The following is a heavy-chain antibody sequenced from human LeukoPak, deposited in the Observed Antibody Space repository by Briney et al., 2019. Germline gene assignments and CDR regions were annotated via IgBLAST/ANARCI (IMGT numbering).Heavy chain of an antibody. D-gene: IGHD5-24*01. CDR2: ISNTGAT. CDR1: GGSFTSYY. J-gene: IGHJ4*02. V-gene: IGHV4-4*08. CDR3: ARDGGSDGYYFDF. Sequence: SETLSLTCSVSGGSFTSYYWNGVRQTPEMGREWIGYISNTGATDYSPAFTSRVSISLDTSKNQFSLKLTYVTAADTGVYYCARDGGSDGYYFDFWGRGSLVTVSS.